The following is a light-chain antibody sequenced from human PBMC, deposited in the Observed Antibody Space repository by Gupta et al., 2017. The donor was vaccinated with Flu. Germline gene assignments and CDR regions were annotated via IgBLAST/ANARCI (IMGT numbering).Light chain of an antibody. Sequence: DIVVTLSPDSLAVSLGERATINCKSSQSVLYSSNNKNYLTWYQQKPGQPPKLLIYWASTRESGVPDRFSGSGSGTDFTLTISSLQAEDVAVYYCQQDYSTSWTFGQGTKVEIK. J-gene: IGKJ1*01. CDR1: QSVLYSSNNKNY. CDR2: WAS. V-gene: IGKV4-1*01. CDR3: QQDYSTSWT.